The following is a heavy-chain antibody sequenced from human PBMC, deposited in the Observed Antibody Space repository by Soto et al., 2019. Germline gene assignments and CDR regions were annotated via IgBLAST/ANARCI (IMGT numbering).Heavy chain of an antibody. D-gene: IGHD6-19*01. CDR2: TYYRSKWYN. CDR1: GDSVSSNSAA. J-gene: IGHJ6*02. Sequence: SQTRSLTCAISGDSVSSNSAAWNWIRQSPLRGLEWLGRTYYRSKWYNDYAVSVKSRITINPDTSKNQFSLQLNSVTPEDTAVYYCARGEYSSGWTTYYYGMDVWGQGTTDTVSS. CDR3: ARGEYSSGWTTYYYGMDV. V-gene: IGHV6-1*01.